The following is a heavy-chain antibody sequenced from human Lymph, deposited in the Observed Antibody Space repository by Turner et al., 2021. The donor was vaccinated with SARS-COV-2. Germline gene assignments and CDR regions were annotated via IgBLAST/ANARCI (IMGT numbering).Heavy chain of an antibody. Sequence: QVQLQESGPGLVKPSETLSLTCTVSGGSISSYYWSWIRQPPGKGLEWIGYIYYSGSTNYNPSLKSRVTISVDTSKNQFSLKLTSVTAADTAVYYCARGFDCWGQGTLVTVSP. CDR3: ARGFDC. V-gene: IGHV4-59*01. CDR2: IYYSGST. CDR1: GGSISSYY. J-gene: IGHJ4*02.